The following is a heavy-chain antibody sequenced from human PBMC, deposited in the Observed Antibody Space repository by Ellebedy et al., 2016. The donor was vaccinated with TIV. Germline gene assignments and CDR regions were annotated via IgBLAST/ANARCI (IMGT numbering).Heavy chain of an antibody. Sequence: GESLKISCKISGYNFSNNWISWVRQKPGKGLEWMGRIHLSDSYTDYRPSFQGHVTISVDRSITTAFLQWSSLQASDTAMYYCARRGDSDFDSWGQGTLVTVSP. D-gene: IGHD4-17*01. CDR2: IHLSDSYT. V-gene: IGHV5-10-1*01. J-gene: IGHJ4*02. CDR1: GYNFSNNW. CDR3: ARRGDSDFDS.